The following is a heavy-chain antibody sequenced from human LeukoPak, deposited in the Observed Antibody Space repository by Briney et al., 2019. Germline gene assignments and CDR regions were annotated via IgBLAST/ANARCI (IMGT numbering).Heavy chain of an antibody. CDR1: GGSISSYY. V-gene: IGHV4-4*07. CDR2: IYTSGST. Sequence: SETLSLTCTVSGGSISSYYWSWIRQPAGKGLEWIGRIYTSGSTNYNPSHKSRVTMSVDTSKNQFSLKLSSVTAADTAVYYCARDLPDSGTIDYWGQGTLVTVSS. CDR3: ARDLPDSGTIDY. J-gene: IGHJ4*02. D-gene: IGHD5-12*01.